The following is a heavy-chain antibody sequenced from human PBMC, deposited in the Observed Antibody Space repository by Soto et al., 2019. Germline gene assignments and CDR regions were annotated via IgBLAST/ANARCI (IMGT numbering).Heavy chain of an antibody. D-gene: IGHD3-3*01. J-gene: IGHJ6*03. V-gene: IGHV3-74*01. CDR2: INSDGSST. CDR1: GFTFSSYW. Sequence: GGSLRLSCAASGFTFSSYWMHWVRQAPGKGLVWVSRINSDGSSTSYADSVKGRFTISRDNAKNTLYLQMNSLRAEDTAVYYCARVLADFWSGSYYYMDVWGKGTTVTVSS. CDR3: ARVLADFWSGSYYYMDV.